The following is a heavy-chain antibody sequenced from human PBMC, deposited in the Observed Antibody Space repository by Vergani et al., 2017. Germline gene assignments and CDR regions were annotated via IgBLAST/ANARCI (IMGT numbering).Heavy chain of an antibody. V-gene: IGHV1-69*11. Sequence: QVQLVQSGAEVKKPGSSVTVSCKASGGTFSSYAISWVRQAPGQGLEWMGRIIPILGTANYAQKFQGRVTSTADESTSTAYMELSSLRSEDTAVYYCAGGSCSSTSCYGGNFYYYYYMDVWGKGTTVTVSS. CDR1: GGTFSSYA. CDR2: IIPILGTA. CDR3: AGGSCSSTSCYGGNFYYYYYMDV. D-gene: IGHD2-2*01. J-gene: IGHJ6*03.